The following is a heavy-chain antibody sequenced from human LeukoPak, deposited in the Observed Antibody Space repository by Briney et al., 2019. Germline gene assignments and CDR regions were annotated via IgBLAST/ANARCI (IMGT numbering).Heavy chain of an antibody. J-gene: IGHJ6*03. CDR3: ARVFPPGYYYYYYMDV. D-gene: IGHD3-3*01. CDR1: GGSSSGYY. Sequence: ASETLSLTCAVSGGSSSGYYWSWIRQPPGKGLEWIGEINHSGSTNYNPSLKSRVTISVDTSKNQFSLKLTSVTAADTAVYYCARVFPPGYYYYYYMDVWGKGTTVTVSS. CDR2: INHSGST. V-gene: IGHV4-34*01.